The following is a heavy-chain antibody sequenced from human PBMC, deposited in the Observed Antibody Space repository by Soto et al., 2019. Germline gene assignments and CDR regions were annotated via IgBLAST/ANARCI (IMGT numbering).Heavy chain of an antibody. V-gene: IGHV4-59*01. Sequence: SETLSLTCTVSGGSISSYYWSWIRQPPGKGLKCIGYIYYSGSTNYTPSLKSRVTISVDTSKNQFSLKLSSVTAADTAVYYCARVSERLLEWFFDYSGQGTLVTVSA. CDR2: IYYSGST. CDR1: GGSISSYY. J-gene: IGHJ4*02. D-gene: IGHD3-3*01. CDR3: ARVSERLLEWFFDY.